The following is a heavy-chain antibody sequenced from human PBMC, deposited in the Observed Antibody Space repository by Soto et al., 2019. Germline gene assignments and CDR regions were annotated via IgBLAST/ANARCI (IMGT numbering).Heavy chain of an antibody. CDR1: GFTFDDYA. V-gene: IGHV3-9*01. J-gene: IGHJ4*02. CDR3: AKDNGYSSGWQKGGIDY. D-gene: IGHD6-19*01. CDR2: ISWNSGSI. Sequence: EVQLVESGGGLVQPGRSLRLSCAASGFTFDDYAMHWVQQAPGKGLEWVSGISWNSGSIGYADSVKGRFTISRDNAKNSLYLQMNSLRADDTALYYCAKDNGYSSGWQKGGIDYWGQGTLVTVSS.